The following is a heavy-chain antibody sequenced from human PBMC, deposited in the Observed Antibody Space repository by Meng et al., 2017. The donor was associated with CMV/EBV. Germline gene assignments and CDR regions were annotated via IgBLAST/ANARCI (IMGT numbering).Heavy chain of an antibody. V-gene: IGHV1-69*05. D-gene: IGHD2-2*01. CDR1: TFSSYT. J-gene: IGHJ6*02. Sequence: TFSSYTISWVRQAPGQGLEWMGGIIPILGTPSYAQKFQGRVTITTDESTSTGYMELSSLRSEDTAVYYCALYCSTTSCRYYYYGMGVWGQGTTVTVSS. CDR3: ALYCSTTSCRYYYYGMGV. CDR2: IIPILGTP.